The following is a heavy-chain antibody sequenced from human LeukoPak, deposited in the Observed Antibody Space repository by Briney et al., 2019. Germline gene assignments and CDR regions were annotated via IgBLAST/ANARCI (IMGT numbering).Heavy chain of an antibody. V-gene: IGHV4-34*01. D-gene: IGHD3-22*01. Sequence: SETLSLTFAVYVGSFSGYYWSWIRQPPGKGLEWIGEINHSGSTNCNPSLKSRVTTSVDPSKNQVSLKLTSVTAADTAVYYCARVDYYGSGGYYWWFDHWGQGTLVTVSS. CDR3: ARVDYYGSGGYYWWFDH. CDR2: INHSGST. J-gene: IGHJ5*02. CDR1: VGSFSGYY.